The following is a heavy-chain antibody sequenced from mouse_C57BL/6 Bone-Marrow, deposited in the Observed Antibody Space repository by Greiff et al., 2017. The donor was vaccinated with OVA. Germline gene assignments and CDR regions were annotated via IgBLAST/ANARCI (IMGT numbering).Heavy chain of an antibody. D-gene: IGHD1-1*01. CDR1: GYTFTSYG. V-gene: IGHV1-81*01. J-gene: IGHJ3*01. CDR3: ARRGYYG. Sequence: VQLQQSGAELARPGASVKLSCKASGYTFTSYGISWVKQRTGQGLEWIGEIYPRSGNTYYNEKFKGKATLTADKSYSTAYMALRSLTSEDSAVYFCARRGYYGWGQGTLVTVSA. CDR2: IYPRSGNT.